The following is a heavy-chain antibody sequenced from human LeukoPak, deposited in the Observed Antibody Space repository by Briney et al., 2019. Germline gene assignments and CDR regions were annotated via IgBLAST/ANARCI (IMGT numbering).Heavy chain of an antibody. CDR1: GFTFSSYS. J-gene: IGHJ3*02. Sequence: PGGSLRLSCAASGFTFSSYSMNWVRQAPGRGLEWVSSISSSSSYIYYADSVKGRFTISRDNAKNSLYLQMNSLRAEDTAVYYCARDEYYDSSGYEDAFDIWGQGTMVTVSS. D-gene: IGHD3-22*01. V-gene: IGHV3-21*01. CDR3: ARDEYYDSSGYEDAFDI. CDR2: ISSSSSYI.